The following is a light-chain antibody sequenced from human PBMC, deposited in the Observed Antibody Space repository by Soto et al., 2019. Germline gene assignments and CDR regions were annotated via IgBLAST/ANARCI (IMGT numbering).Light chain of an antibody. CDR3: QQLNSYPLT. CDR2: ATS. J-gene: IGKJ4*01. Sequence: IQLTQSPSFLSASVGDRVTITCRASQGIRSYLAWYQQKPGKAPKLLMYATSTLQSGVPSRFSGSGSGTEFTLTISSLQPEDFATYYCQQLNSYPLTFGGGTKVEIK. CDR1: QGIRSY. V-gene: IGKV1-9*01.